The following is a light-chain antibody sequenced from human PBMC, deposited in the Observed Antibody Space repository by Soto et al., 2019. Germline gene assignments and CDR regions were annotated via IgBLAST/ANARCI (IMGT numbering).Light chain of an antibody. J-gene: IGLJ2*01. CDR2: EVT. Sequence: SALTQPHSASGSPGQSVTISCTGTSSDVGGYTYVSWYQQYPGKAPKLMIYEVTKRPSGVPDRFSGSKSGNTASLTVSGLQAEDEADYYCSSYGGNNNLVFGGGTKLTVL. V-gene: IGLV2-8*01. CDR1: SSDVGGYTY. CDR3: SSYGGNNNLV.